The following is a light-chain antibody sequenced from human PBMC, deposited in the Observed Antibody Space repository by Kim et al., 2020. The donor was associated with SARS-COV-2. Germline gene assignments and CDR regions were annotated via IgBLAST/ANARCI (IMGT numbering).Light chain of an antibody. CDR3: QTWGTGIVV. J-gene: IGLJ2*01. V-gene: IGLV4-69*01. Sequence: SVKLTCPLSSGHSNYAIAWHQQQPEKGPRYLMKLNSDGTHNKGDGIPDRFSGSSSGAERYLTISSLQSEDEADYYCQTWGTGIVVFGGGTKVTVL. CDR2: LNSDGTH. CDR1: SGHSNYA.